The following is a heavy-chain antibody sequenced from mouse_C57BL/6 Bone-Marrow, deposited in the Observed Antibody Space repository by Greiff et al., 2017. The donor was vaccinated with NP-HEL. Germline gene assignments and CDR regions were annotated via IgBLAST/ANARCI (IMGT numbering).Heavy chain of an antibody. D-gene: IGHD6-5*01. CDR1: GYTFTSYW. V-gene: IGHV1-50*01. CDR2: IDPSDSYT. CDR3: AREAYGIGWAMDD. J-gene: IGHJ4*01. Sequence: QVQLQQPGAELVKPGASVKLSCKASGYTFTSYWMQWVKQRPGQGLEWIGEIDPSDSYTNYNQKFKGKATLTVDTSSSTAYMQLSSLTSEDSAVYYCAREAYGIGWAMDDWGQGTSVTVSS.